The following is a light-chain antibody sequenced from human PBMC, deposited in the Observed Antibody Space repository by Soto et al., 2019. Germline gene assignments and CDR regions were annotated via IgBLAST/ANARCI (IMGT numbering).Light chain of an antibody. CDR3: QQRNGWPLT. CDR1: QKVYTF. Sequence: DIVLTQSPGTLSLSPGDTASLSCRASQKVYTFLAWYQQKPGQSPRLLVYDASNRAKGIPARFTGTGSGTDFTLTISNLEPEDFAVYYCQQRNGWPLTFGAGTRVEI. J-gene: IGKJ4*01. V-gene: IGKV3-11*01. CDR2: DAS.